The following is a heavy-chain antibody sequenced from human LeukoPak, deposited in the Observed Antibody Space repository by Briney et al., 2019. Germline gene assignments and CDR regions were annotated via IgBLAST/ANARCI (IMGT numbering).Heavy chain of an antibody. CDR1: GGSISSGGYS. Sequence: SETLSLTCAVSGGSISSGGYSWSWIRQPPGKGLEWIGYIYHSGSTYYNPSLKSRVTISVDRSKNQFSLKLSSVTAADTAVYYCARAYYYDSSGYKDAFDIWGQGTMVTVSS. J-gene: IGHJ3*02. V-gene: IGHV4-30-2*01. CDR3: ARAYYYDSSGYKDAFDI. CDR2: IYHSGST. D-gene: IGHD3-22*01.